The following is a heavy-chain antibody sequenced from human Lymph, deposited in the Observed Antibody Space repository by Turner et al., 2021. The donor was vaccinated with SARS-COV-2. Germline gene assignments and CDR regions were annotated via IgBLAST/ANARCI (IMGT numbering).Heavy chain of an antibody. CDR2: ISYDGSNK. CDR1: GFTFSPYA. V-gene: IGHV3-30*04. CDR3: ARYGSGGYFYYGLDV. J-gene: IGHJ6*02. Sequence: QAGLVESVGGVVHPGWSLRLSFAACGFTFSPYAIHWVRQAAGKGLEWVAVISYDGSNKYYADSVKGRFTISRDNSKNTLYLQMNSLRAEDTAVYYCARYGSGGYFYYGLDVWGQGTTVTVSS. D-gene: IGHD3-10*01.